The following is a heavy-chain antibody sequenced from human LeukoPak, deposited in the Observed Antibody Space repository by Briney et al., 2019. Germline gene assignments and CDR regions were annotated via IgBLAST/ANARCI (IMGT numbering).Heavy chain of an antibody. D-gene: IGHD6-6*01. J-gene: IGHJ4*02. CDR2: IIPIFGTA. V-gene: IGHV1-69*13. CDR3: ARDLGARPGY. Sequence: SVNVSCKASGGTFSSYAISWVRQAPGQGREWMGGIIPIFGTANYAQKFQGRVTITADESTSTAYMELSSLRSEDTAVYYCARDLGARPGYWGQGTLVTVSS. CDR1: GGTFSSYA.